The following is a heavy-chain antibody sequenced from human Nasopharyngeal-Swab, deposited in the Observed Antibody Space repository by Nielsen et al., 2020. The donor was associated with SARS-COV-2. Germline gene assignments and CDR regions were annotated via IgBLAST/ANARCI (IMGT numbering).Heavy chain of an antibody. Sequence: GGSLRLSCRGSGSTFTSYWISWGRQMPGKGLEWMGRIDPSDSYTNYSPSFQGHVTISADKSISTAYLQWSSLKASDTAMYYCARVKDTAMVKFLDYWGQGTLVTVSS. CDR1: GSTFTSYW. D-gene: IGHD5-18*01. CDR3: ARVKDTAMVKFLDY. CDR2: IDPSDSYT. J-gene: IGHJ4*02. V-gene: IGHV5-10-1*01.